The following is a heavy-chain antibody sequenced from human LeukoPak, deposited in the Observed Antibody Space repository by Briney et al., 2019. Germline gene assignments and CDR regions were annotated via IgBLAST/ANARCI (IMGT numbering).Heavy chain of an antibody. CDR3: ARVYGSGSYLLYYYCYMDV. D-gene: IGHD3-10*01. CDR1: GFMFSSYW. V-gene: IGHV3-21*01. J-gene: IGHJ6*03. Sequence: GGSLRLSCAASGFMFSSYWMSCVRQAPGKGLEWVSSISSSSSYIYYADSVKGRFTISRDNAKNSLYLQMNSLRAEDTAVYYCARVYGSGSYLLYYYCYMDVWGKGTTVTISS. CDR2: ISSSSSYI.